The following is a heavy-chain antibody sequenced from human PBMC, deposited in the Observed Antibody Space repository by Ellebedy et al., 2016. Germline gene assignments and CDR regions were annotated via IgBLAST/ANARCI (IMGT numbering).Heavy chain of an antibody. CDR1: GFIFSDNY. Sequence: GGSLRLSCAASGFIFSDNYMDWVRQAPGKGLEWVGRSRSKANAYTTDYATSVKGRFTISRDESNNSVYLQMNSLKAEDTAIYFCTKGRPGNIFDSWGQGTLGTGSS. CDR3: TKGRPGNIFDS. D-gene: IGHD2/OR15-2a*01. V-gene: IGHV3-72*01. CDR2: SRSKANAYTT. J-gene: IGHJ4*02.